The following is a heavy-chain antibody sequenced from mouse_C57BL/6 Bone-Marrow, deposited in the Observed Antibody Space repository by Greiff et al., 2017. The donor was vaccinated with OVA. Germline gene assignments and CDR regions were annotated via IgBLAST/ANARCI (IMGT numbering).Heavy chain of an antibody. D-gene: IGHD6-5*01. CDR1: GFNIKDDY. V-gene: IGHV14-4*01. J-gene: IGHJ4*01. CDR2: IDPENGDT. CDR3: TTSYFRMDY. Sequence: VQLKESGAELVRPGASVKLSCTASGFNIKDDYMHWVKQRPEQGLEWIGWIDPENGDTEYASKFQGKATITADTSSNTAYLQLSSLTSEDTAVYDCTTSYFRMDYWGQGTSVTVSS.